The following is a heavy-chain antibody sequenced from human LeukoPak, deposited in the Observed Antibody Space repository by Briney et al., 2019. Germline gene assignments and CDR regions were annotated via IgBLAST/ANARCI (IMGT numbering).Heavy chain of an antibody. CDR2: IKQDGSEK. J-gene: IGHJ6*03. D-gene: IGHD3-3*01. Sequence: GGSLRLSCAASGFTFSSYWMSWVHQAPGKGLEWVANIKQDGSEKYYVDSVKGRFTISRDNAKNSLYLQMNSLRAEDTAVYYCARDSLEYYDSWSGSSSLYYYYYYYMDVWGKGTTVTVSS. V-gene: IGHV3-7*01. CDR1: GFTFSSYW. CDR3: ARDSLEYYDSWSGSSSLYYYYYYYMDV.